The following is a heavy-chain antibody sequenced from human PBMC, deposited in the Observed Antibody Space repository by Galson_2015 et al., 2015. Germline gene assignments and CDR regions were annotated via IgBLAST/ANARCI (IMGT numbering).Heavy chain of an antibody. Sequence: SLRLSCAASGFTFSSYGMHWVRQAPGKGLEWVAVISYDGSNKYYADSVKGRFTTSRDNSKNTLYLQMNSLRAEDTAVYYYAKEGVYCSSTSCYVDVWGKGTTVTVSS. CDR3: AKEGVYCSSTSCYVDV. CDR1: GFTFSSYG. D-gene: IGHD2-2*01. V-gene: IGHV3-30*18. J-gene: IGHJ6*04. CDR2: ISYDGSNK.